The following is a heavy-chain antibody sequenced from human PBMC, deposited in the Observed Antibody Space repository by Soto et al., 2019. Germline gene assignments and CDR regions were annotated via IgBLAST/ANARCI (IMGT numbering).Heavy chain of an antibody. CDR3: ARHGCSSTSCYTFYYYGMDV. V-gene: IGHV5-51*01. Sequence: PRESLKISCKGSGYSFTSYWIGWVRQMPGKGLEWMGIIYPGDSDTRYSPSFQGQVTISADKSISTAYLQWSSLKASDTAMYYCARHGCSSTSCYTFYYYGMDVWGQGTTVTVSS. J-gene: IGHJ6*02. CDR1: GYSFTSYW. D-gene: IGHD2-2*02. CDR2: IYPGDSDT.